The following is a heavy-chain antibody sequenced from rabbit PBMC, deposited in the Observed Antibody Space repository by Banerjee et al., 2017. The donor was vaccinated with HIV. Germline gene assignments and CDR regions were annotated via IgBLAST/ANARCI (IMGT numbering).Heavy chain of an antibody. CDR2: VYAVDGST. V-gene: IGHV1S45*01. CDR1: GFDFSSNS. J-gene: IGHJ4*01. Sequence: QEQLEESGGDLVKPGASLTLTCTASGFDFSSNSMCWVRQAPGKGLEWIGCVYAVDGSTDYATWVNGRFTISETSSTTVTLQMTSLTAADTSTYFCARGVSTSGRGYGLWGQGTLVTVS. CDR3: ARGVSTSGRGYGL. D-gene: IGHD4-1*01.